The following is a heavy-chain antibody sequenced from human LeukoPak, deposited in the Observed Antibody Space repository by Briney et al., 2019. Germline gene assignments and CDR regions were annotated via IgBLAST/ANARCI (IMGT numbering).Heavy chain of an antibody. CDR3: VRSHDIVGATYFDC. V-gene: IGHV3-64D*06. D-gene: IGHD1-26*01. CDR1: GFTFSSYA. Sequence: GGSLRLSCSASGFTFSSYAGHWVRQAPGKGLEYISSITSNGGTTYYTDSVKGRFTISRDNSKDTLYLQMSSLRAEDTAVYYCVRSHDIVGATYFDCWGQGTLVTVSS. CDR2: ITSNGGTT. J-gene: IGHJ4*02.